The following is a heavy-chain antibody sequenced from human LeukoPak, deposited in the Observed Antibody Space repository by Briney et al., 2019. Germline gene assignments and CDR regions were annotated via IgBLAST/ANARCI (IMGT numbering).Heavy chain of an antibody. CDR1: GFTFSSDW. V-gene: IGHV3-7*01. D-gene: IGHD5-18*01. Sequence: GGSLRLSCAASGFTFSSDWMSWVRRAPGKGLEWVANIKQDGSEKYYVVSVNGRITISRDNATNSLYLQMNSLRAEDTAVYYCARDGDTAMALDYWGQGTLVTVSS. J-gene: IGHJ4*02. CDR3: ARDGDTAMALDY. CDR2: IKQDGSEK.